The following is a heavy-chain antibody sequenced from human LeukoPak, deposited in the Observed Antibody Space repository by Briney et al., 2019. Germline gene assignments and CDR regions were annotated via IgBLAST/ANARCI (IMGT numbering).Heavy chain of an antibody. V-gene: IGHV1-18*01. D-gene: IGHD6-19*01. J-gene: IGHJ4*02. CDR3: ARGADSSGWSGGLIDY. CDR1: GYTFTSYG. Sequence: GASVKVSCKASGYTFTSYGISWVRQAPGQGLEWMGWISAYNGNTNYAQKLQGRVTMTTDTSTSTAYMELRSLRSDDTAVYYCARGADSSGWSGGLIDYWGQGTLVTVSS. CDR2: ISAYNGNT.